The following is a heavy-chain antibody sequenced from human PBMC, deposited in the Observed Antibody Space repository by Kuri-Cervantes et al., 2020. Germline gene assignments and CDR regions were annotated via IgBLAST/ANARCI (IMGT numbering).Heavy chain of an antibody. D-gene: IGHD3-10*01. CDR2: ISGSSSYI. V-gene: IGHV3-21*03. Sequence: GESLKISCAASGFTFSSYSMNWVRQAPGKGLEWVSSISGSSSYIYYADSVKGRFTISRDNAKNSLFLQMSSLRAEDTAVYYCARDDGEGGDSITMAHWGQGTLVTVSS. CDR3: ARDDGEGGDSITMAH. CDR1: GFTFSSYS. J-gene: IGHJ1*01.